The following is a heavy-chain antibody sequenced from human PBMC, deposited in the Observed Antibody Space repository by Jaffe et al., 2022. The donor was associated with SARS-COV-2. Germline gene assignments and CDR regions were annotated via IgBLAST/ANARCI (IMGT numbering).Heavy chain of an antibody. CDR3: ARDKTYYYGSGMGGYYYYGMDV. V-gene: IGHV3-21*01. CDR1: GFTFSSYS. D-gene: IGHD3-10*01. J-gene: IGHJ6*02. CDR2: ISSSSSYI. Sequence: EVQLVESGGGLVKPGGSLRLSCAASGFTFSSYSMNWVRQAPGKGLEWVSSISSSSSYIYYADSVKGRFTISRDNAKNSLYLQMNSLRAEDTAVYYCARDKTYYYGSGMGGYYYYGMDVWGQGTTVTVSS.